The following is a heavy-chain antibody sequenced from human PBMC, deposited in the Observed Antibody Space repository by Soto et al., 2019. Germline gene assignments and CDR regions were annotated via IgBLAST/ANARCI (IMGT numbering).Heavy chain of an antibody. CDR3: ASRIMSPPSGATGFVGHYYYYGMDV. CDR2: IIPTFGTA. CDR1: GGTFSSYA. V-gene: IGHV1-69*13. Sequence: SVKVSCKASGGTFSSYAISWVRQAPGQGLEWMGGIIPTFGTANYAQKFQGRVTITADESTSTAYMELSSLRSEDTAVYYCASRIMSPPSGATGFVGHYYYYGMDVWGQGTTVTVSS. J-gene: IGHJ6*02. D-gene: IGHD3-16*01.